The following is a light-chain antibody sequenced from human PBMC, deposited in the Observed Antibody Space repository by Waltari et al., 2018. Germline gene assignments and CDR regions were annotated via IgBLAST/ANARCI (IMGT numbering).Light chain of an antibody. Sequence: EIVLTQSPGTLSLSPGDRATLSCRASQSVSRALAWYQQNRGQAPRLLTYGASNRATGIPDRFSGSGSGTDFSLIISRLEPEDFAVYYCQHYVSLPVTFGQGTKVEIK. V-gene: IGKV3-20*01. CDR2: GAS. CDR3: QHYVSLPVT. J-gene: IGKJ1*01. CDR1: QSVSRA.